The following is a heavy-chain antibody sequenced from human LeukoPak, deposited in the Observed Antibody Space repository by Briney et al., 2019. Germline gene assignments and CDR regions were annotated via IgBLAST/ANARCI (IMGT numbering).Heavy chain of an antibody. CDR3: ASSTDYYDSSGHYNGWFDP. V-gene: IGHV4-39*01. J-gene: IGHJ5*02. Sequence: SETLSLTCTVSGGSISSSSYYWGWIRQPPGKGLEWIGSIYYSGSTYYNPSLKSRVTISVDTSKDQFSLKLSSVTAADTAVYYCASSTDYYDSSGHYNGWFDPWGQGTLVTVSS. CDR1: GGSISSSSYY. D-gene: IGHD3-22*01. CDR2: IYYSGST.